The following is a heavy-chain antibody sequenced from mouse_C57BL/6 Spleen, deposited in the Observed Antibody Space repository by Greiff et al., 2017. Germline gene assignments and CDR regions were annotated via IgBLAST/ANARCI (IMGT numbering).Heavy chain of an antibody. CDR3: ARKGNTGSGAMDY. D-gene: IGHD3-1*01. CDR2: IDPSDSET. V-gene: IGHV1-52*01. CDR1: GYTFTSYW. Sequence: QVQLKQPGAELVRPGSSVKLSCKASGYTFTSYWMHWVKQRPIQGLEWIGNIDPSDSETHYNQKFKDKATLTVDKSSSTAYMQLSSLTSEDSAVYYCARKGNTGSGAMDYWGQGTSVTVSS. J-gene: IGHJ4*01.